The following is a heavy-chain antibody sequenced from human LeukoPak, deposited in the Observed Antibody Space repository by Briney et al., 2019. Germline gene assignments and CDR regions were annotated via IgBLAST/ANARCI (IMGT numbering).Heavy chain of an antibody. V-gene: IGHV4-31*03. Sequence: SQTLSLTCTVSGGSISGVNYYWSWIRQHPGKGLEWIGYIYYSGSTYYNPSLKSRVTISVDTSKNQFSLKLSSVTAADTAVYHCARDLPLLNSGRGGFDYWGQGTLVTVSS. D-gene: IGHD3-10*01. CDR2: IYYSGST. J-gene: IGHJ4*02. CDR3: ARDLPLLNSGRGGFDY. CDR1: GGSISGVNYY.